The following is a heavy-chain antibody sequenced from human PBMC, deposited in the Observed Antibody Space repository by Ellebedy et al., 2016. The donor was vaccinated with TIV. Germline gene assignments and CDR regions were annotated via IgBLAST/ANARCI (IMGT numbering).Heavy chain of an antibody. CDR2: FYGSGTT. Sequence: SETLSLTCSVSDSSISDYYWSWIRQPPGKGLEWIGHFYGSGTTDYKPSLKGRVTISAAPSKNQFSLKLNSVTAADTAVYFCARHIVVPTPGFEYWGQGILVTVSS. CDR1: DSSISDYY. D-gene: IGHD2-21*01. CDR3: ARHIVVPTPGFEY. J-gene: IGHJ4*02. V-gene: IGHV4-59*08.